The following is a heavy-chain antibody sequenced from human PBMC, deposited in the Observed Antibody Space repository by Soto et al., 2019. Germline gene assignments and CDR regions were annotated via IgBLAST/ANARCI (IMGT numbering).Heavy chain of an antibody. D-gene: IGHD2-2*01. CDR2: ISSSSSYI. J-gene: IGHJ6*02. V-gene: IGHV3-21*01. CDR1: GFTFSSYS. CDR3: ARREGYCSSTSCYPAGYGMDV. Sequence: GGSLRLSCAASGFTFSSYSMNWVRQAPGKGLEWVSSISSSSSYIYYADSVKGRFTISRDNAKNSLYLQMNSLRAEDTAVYYCARREGYCSSTSCYPAGYGMDVWDQG.